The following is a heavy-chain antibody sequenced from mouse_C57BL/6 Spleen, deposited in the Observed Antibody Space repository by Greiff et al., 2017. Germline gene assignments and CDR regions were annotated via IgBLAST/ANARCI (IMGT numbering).Heavy chain of an antibody. CDR1: GYAFSSYW. CDR2: IYPGDGDT. V-gene: IGHV1-80*01. CDR3: ARGGYYGSRYFDV. Sequence: LQESGAELVKPGASVKISCKASGYAFSSYWMNWVKQRPGKGLEWIGQIYPGDGDTNYNGKFKGKATLTADKSSSTAYMQLSSLTSEDSAVYFCARGGYYGSRYFDVWGTGTTVTVSS. J-gene: IGHJ1*03. D-gene: IGHD1-1*01.